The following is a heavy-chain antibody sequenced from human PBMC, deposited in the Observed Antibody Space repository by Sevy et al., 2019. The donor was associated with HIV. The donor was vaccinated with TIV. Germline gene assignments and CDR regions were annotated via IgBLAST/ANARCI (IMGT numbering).Heavy chain of an antibody. V-gene: IGHV4-34*01. CDR3: ARHCGGTSCSHAFDI. CDR1: GGSFSGYY. D-gene: IGHD2-2*01. J-gene: IGHJ3*02. CDR2: INHSGST. Sequence: SETLSLTCAVYGGSFSGYYWSWIRQPPGKGLEWIGEINHSGSTNYNPSLKSRVTISVDTSKNQFSLKLSSVTAADTAVYYCARHCGGTSCSHAFDIWGQGAMVTVSS.